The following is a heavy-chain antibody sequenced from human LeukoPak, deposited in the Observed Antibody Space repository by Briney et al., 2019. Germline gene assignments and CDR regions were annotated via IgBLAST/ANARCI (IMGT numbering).Heavy chain of an antibody. D-gene: IGHD3-16*02. CDR3: AKVYDYVWGSYRNKYFDY. CDR2: ISGSGGST. V-gene: IGHV3-23*01. Sequence: GGSLRLSCAASGFTFSSYGMSWVRQAPGKGLEWVSAISGSGGSTYYADSVKGRFTISRDNSKNTLYLQMNSLRAEDTAVYYCAKVYDYVWGSYRNKYFDYWGQGTLVTVSS. CDR1: GFTFSSYG. J-gene: IGHJ4*02.